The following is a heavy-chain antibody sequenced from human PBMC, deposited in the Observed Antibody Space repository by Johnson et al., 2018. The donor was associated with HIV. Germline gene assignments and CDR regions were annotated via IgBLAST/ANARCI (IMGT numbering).Heavy chain of an antibody. D-gene: IGHD3-10*01. CDR2: LSYDGGNK. Sequence: QVLLVESGGGVVQPGRSLRLSCAASGFTFSSYALHWVRQAPGKGLEWVAVLSYDGGNKYYADSVKGRFTISSDNSKNTLYLQMNSLSAEDTAVYYCARDPKRSGSYYKDAFDIWGQGTMVTVSS. V-gene: IGHV3-30*04. J-gene: IGHJ3*02. CDR1: GFTFSSYA. CDR3: ARDPKRSGSYYKDAFDI.